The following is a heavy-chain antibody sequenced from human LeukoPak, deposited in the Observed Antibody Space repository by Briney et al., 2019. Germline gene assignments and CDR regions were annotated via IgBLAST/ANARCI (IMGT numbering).Heavy chain of an antibody. CDR3: ARSVRTRRTSGYYFDY. D-gene: IGHD6-6*01. CDR2: INWNGGST. CDR1: GFTFSSYA. J-gene: IGHJ4*02. Sequence: PGGSLRLSCAASGFTFSSYAMSWVRQAPGKGLEWVSGINWNGGSTGYADSVKGRFTISRDNAKNSLYLQMNSLRAEDTALYHCARSVRTRRTSGYYFDYWGQGTLVTVSS. V-gene: IGHV3-20*01.